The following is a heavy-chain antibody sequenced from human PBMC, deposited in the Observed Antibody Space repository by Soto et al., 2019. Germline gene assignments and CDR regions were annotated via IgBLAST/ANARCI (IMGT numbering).Heavy chain of an antibody. V-gene: IGHV3-23*01. CDR1: GFTFSSYA. J-gene: IGHJ4*02. CDR2: ISDSGGST. Sequence: EVQLLESGGGLVQPGGSLRLSCAASGFTFSSYAMSWVRQAPGMGLEWVSAISDSGGSTYYADSVKGRFTISRDNSKNTLYLQMNSLRAEDTTVYYCAKVGRVAATFYFDYWGQGTLVTVSS. CDR3: AKVGRVAATFYFDY. D-gene: IGHD2-15*01.